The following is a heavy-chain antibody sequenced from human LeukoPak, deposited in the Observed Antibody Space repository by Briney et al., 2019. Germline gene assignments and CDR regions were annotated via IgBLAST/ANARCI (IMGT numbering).Heavy chain of an antibody. D-gene: IGHD1-26*01. V-gene: IGHV3-15*01. CDR1: GFTFSNVR. CDR2: IKTKTDDGAT. J-gene: IGHJ4*02. CDR3: TTYVGATAY. Sequence: GGSPRLSCAASGFTFSNVRMNWVRQAPGKGLEWVGRIKTKTDDGATDYSAPVKARFTISRDDSKTTLYLQMNGLKTEDTAIYYCTTYVGATAYWGQGTLVTVSS.